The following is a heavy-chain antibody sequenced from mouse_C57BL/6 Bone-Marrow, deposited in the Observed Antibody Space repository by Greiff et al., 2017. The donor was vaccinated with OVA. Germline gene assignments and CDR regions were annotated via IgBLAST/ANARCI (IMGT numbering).Heavy chain of an antibody. D-gene: IGHD2-2*01. CDR2: IYPSDSET. CDR1: GYTFTSYW. CDR3: ARSEGLRFDY. Sequence: QVQLQQPGAELVRPGSSVKLSCKASGYTFTSYWMDWVKQRPGQGLEWIGNIYPSDSETHYNQKFKDKATLTVDKSSSTAYMQLSSLTSEDSAVYYCARSEGLRFDYWGQGTTLTVSS. J-gene: IGHJ2*01. V-gene: IGHV1-61*01.